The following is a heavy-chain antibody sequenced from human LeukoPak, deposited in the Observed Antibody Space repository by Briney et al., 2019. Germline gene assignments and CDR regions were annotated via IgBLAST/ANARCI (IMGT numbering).Heavy chain of an antibody. V-gene: IGHV1-18*01. CDR2: ISAYNGNT. CDR3: ARDLSGYYDNGSDAFDI. Sequence: ASVKVSCKASGYTFTSYGISWVRQAPGQGLEWMGWISAYNGNTNYAQKLQGRVTMTTDTSTSTAYMELRSLRSDDTAVYYCARDLSGYYDNGSDAFDIWGQGTMVTVSS. D-gene: IGHD3-22*01. CDR1: GYTFTSYG. J-gene: IGHJ3*02.